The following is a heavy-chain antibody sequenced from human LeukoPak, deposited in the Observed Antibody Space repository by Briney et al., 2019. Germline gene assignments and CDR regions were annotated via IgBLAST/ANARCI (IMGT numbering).Heavy chain of an antibody. CDR2: IYDSGST. Sequence: PSDTLSLTCTVSGGSISSYYWSWIRQPPGKGLEWIGYIYDSGSTNYNPSFESRVTISVDTSKNQFSLKLISVTSADTAVYYCARDRGGSSGWSRPIEHWGQGTLVTVSS. CDR3: ARDRGGSSGWSRPIEH. J-gene: IGHJ1*01. V-gene: IGHV4-59*01. CDR1: GGSISSYY. D-gene: IGHD6-19*01.